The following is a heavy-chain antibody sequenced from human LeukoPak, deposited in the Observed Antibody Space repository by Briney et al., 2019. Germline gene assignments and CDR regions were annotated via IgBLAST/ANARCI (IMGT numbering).Heavy chain of an antibody. V-gene: IGHV4-34*01. J-gene: IGHJ4*02. CDR1: GGSFSGYY. CDR3: ARGGGCSSTSCYFPHDN. CDR2: INHSGST. D-gene: IGHD2-2*01. Sequence: SETLSLTCAVYGGSFSGYYWSWIRQPPGKGLEWIGEINHSGSTNYNPSLKSRVTISVDTSKNQFSLKLSSVTAADTAVYYCARGGGCSSTSCYFPHDNWGQGTLVTVSS.